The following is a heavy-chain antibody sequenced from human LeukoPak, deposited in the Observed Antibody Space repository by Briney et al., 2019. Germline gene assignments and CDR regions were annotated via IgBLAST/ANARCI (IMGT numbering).Heavy chain of an antibody. D-gene: IGHD3-16*01. CDR1: GLAFSSSA. Sequence: PGGSLRLSCAASGLAFSSSAMNWVRQTPGKGLEWLSYSSASSSDVYYADSVKGRFTISRDNAKSSLYLQMNSLTAEDTAIYFCARGGDHAFDIWGQGTRVTVSS. V-gene: IGHV3-48*01. CDR2: SSASSSDV. J-gene: IGHJ3*02. CDR3: ARGGDHAFDI.